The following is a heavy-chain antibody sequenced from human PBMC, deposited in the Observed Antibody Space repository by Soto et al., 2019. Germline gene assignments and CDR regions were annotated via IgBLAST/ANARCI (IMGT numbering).Heavy chain of an antibody. CDR3: ASGRRFSGCFDP. V-gene: IGHV4-4*07. CDR2: IYSSGST. Sequence: QVQLQESGPGLVKPSETLSLNCTVTGGTISGYYWTWIRQSAGGGLEWIGRIYSSGSTNYNPSRRSRVTISLDTSMHHFPLRISSVAAADTSVYYCASGRRFSGCFDPWGQGTLVTVSS. D-gene: IGHD6-25*01. CDR1: GGTISGYY. J-gene: IGHJ5*02.